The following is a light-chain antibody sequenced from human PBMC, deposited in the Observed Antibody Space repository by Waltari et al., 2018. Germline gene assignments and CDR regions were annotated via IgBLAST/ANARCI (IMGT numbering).Light chain of an antibody. CDR1: QSFRSW. CDR3: QQYNRYPYT. Sequence: DIQMTQSPSTLSASVGDRVTITCRASQSFRSWLAWYQQKPGKAPKLLIYEASTLESGLPSRFSGSGSGTEFTLTISSLQPDDSATYFCQQYNRYPYTFGQGTKLEIK. CDR2: EAS. V-gene: IGKV1-5*03. J-gene: IGKJ2*01.